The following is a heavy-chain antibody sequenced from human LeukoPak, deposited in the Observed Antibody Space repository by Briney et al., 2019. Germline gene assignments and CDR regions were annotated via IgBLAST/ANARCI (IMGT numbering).Heavy chain of an antibody. CDR1: GFTFSNYN. D-gene: IGHD3/OR15-3a*01. V-gene: IGHV4-39*01. CDR2: IYYSGNT. J-gene: IGHJ4*02. Sequence: PGGSLRLSCAASGFTFSNYNMNWIRQPPGKGLGWIGSIYYSGNTYYNASLKSQVSISIDTSKNQFSLKLTSVTAADTAVYYCARQTGSGLFILPGGQGTLVTVSS. CDR3: ARQTGSGLFILP.